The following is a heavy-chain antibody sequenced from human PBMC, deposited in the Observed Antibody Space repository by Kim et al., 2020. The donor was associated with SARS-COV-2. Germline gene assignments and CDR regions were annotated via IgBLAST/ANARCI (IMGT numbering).Heavy chain of an antibody. CDR3: ARLVVPATTLYYYYGMDV. Sequence: SETLSLTCTVSGGSVSSGSYYWSWIRQPPGKGLEWIGYIYYSGSTNYNPSLKSRVTISVDTSKNQFSLKLSSVTAADTAVSYCARLVVPATTLYYYYGMDVWGQGTTVTVSS. CDR2: IYYSGST. J-gene: IGHJ6*02. CDR1: GGSVSSGSYY. V-gene: IGHV4-61*01. D-gene: IGHD2-2*01.